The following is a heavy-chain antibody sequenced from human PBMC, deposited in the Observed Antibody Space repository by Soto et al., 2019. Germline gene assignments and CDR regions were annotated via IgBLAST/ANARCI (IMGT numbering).Heavy chain of an antibody. J-gene: IGHJ6*02. Sequence: AASVKVSCKSSGYTFTNFYIHWVRQAPGQGLEWMGIINPSGGSTSYAQKFQDRVIMTRDTSSSTVYMELSSLTSKDTAMYFCARAFCGGDCFDNIVYYLSGMDLWGQGTTVTVSS. CDR1: GYTFTNFY. CDR3: ARAFCGGDCFDNIVYYLSGMDL. CDR2: INPSGGST. V-gene: IGHV1-46*01. D-gene: IGHD2-21*02.